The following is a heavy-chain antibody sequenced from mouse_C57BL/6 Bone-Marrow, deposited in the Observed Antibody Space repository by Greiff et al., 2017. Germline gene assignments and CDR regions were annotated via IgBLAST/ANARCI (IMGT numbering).Heavy chain of an antibody. Sequence: VQLQQSGAELVRPGASVKLSCTASSFNIKDDYMHWVKQRPEQGLEWIGWIDPENGDTEYASKFQGKATITADTSSNTAYLQLSSLTSEDTAVYYCTTDSPPLLDWGQGTTLTVSS. D-gene: IGHD2-10*01. V-gene: IGHV14-4*01. J-gene: IGHJ2*01. CDR2: IDPENGDT. CDR3: TTDSPPLLD. CDR1: SFNIKDDY.